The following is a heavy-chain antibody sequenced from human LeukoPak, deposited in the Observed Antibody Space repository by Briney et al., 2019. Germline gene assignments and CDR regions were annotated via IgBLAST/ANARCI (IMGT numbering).Heavy chain of an antibody. CDR3: ARGSWDLSRVIPVRNAFHI. J-gene: IGHJ3*02. CDR2: IYHSGST. D-gene: IGHD1-26*01. Sequence: SETLSLTCAVSGGSISSGGYSWSWIRQPPGKGLEWIGYIYHSGSTYYNPSLKSRVTISVDRSKNQFSLKLSSVTAADTAVYYCARGSWDLSRVIPVRNAFHIWGPGTIVTVSS. V-gene: IGHV4-30-2*01. CDR1: GGSISSGGYS.